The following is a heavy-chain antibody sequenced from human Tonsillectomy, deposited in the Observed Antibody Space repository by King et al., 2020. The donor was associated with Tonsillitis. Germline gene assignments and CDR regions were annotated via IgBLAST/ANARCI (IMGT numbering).Heavy chain of an antibody. J-gene: IGHJ3*02. Sequence: DVQLVESGGGVVRPGGSLRLSCVASGFTFDDYDMSWVRQVPGKGLEWVSGINWNGGRTDYADSVKGRFTISRDSAKESLYLQMNSLRAEDTALYYCAREEDGASDAFDIWGQGTMVTVSS. CDR1: GFTFDDYD. V-gene: IGHV3-20*04. D-gene: IGHD4-17*01. CDR3: AREEDGASDAFDI. CDR2: INWNGGRT.